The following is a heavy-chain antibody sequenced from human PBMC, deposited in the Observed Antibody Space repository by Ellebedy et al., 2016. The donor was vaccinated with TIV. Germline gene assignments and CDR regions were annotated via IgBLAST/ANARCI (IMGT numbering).Heavy chain of an antibody. Sequence: AASVKVSCKASGYIFTDHRVDWVRQAPGQGLEWMGWINPKTGDIHYVQRFQGRVTITRDTSITTVYMELDRLTSDDTAVYYCARDRMVSYEYWGQGTRVTVSS. J-gene: IGHJ4*02. CDR1: GYIFTDHR. CDR2: INPKTGDI. D-gene: IGHD2-21*01. CDR3: ARDRMVSYEY. V-gene: IGHV1-2*02.